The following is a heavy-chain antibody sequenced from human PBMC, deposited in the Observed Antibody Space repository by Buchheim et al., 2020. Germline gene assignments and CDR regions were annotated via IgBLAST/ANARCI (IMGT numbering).Heavy chain of an antibody. Sequence: EVQLEESGGDLVQPGGSLRLSCAASGFTFSDFWMAWVRQAPETGLEWVASIKPDGSEKYYVDSVKGRFTISRDNSKNTLYLQMNSLRAEDTAVYYCAKYNIAVAGTYFDYWGQGTL. J-gene: IGHJ4*02. CDR3: AKYNIAVAGTYFDY. CDR2: IKPDGSEK. CDR1: GFTFSDFW. D-gene: IGHD6-19*01. V-gene: IGHV3-7*01.